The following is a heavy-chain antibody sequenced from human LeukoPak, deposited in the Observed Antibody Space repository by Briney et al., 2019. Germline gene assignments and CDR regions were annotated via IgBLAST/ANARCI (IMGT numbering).Heavy chain of an antibody. CDR3: AKSNGYGLIGI. Sequence: SETLSLTCTVSSGSISTSNYYWGWVRQPPGKALEWIGNIFYSGSTYYSPSLKSRVTISLDTSRNQFSLKLNSVTAADTAVYYCAKSNGYGLIGIWGQGTMVTVSS. CDR2: IFYSGST. J-gene: IGHJ3*02. CDR1: SGSISTSNYY. D-gene: IGHD3-10*01. V-gene: IGHV4-39*07.